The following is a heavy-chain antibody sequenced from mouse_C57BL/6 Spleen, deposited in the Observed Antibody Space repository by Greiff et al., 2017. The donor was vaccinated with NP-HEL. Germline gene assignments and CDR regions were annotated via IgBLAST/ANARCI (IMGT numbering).Heavy chain of an antibody. CDR1: GYTFTNYW. CDR3: GRGDYFDY. J-gene: IGHJ2*01. CDR2: IYPGGGYT. Sequence: QVQLQQSGAELVRPGTSVKMSCKASGYTFTNYWIGWAKQRPGHGLEWIGDIYPGGGYTNYNEKFKDKATLTVDKSSSTAYMQLSSLTSEDSAVYYCGRGDYFDYWGQGTTLTVSS. V-gene: IGHV1-63*01.